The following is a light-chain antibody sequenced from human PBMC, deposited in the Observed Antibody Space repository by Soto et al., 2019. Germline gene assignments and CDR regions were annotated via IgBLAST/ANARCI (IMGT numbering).Light chain of an antibody. CDR1: SSDVGAYNY. V-gene: IGLV2-14*03. CDR3: SSYTSATTDV. Sequence: QSALTQPASVSGSPGQSITISCTGTSSDVGAYNYDSWYQQHHPGEAPKLIIYDVSHRPSGVSNRFSGSKSGNTASLTISGLQTEDEADYYCSSYTSATTDVFGTGTKVTVL. J-gene: IGLJ1*01. CDR2: DVS.